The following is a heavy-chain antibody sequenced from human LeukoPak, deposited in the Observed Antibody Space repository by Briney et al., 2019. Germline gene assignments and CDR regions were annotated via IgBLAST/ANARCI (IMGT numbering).Heavy chain of an antibody. CDR3: TTDLGDYGDYVRC. J-gene: IGHJ4*02. CDR1: GFTFKNAW. V-gene: IGHV3-15*01. D-gene: IGHD4-17*01. Sequence: GGSLRLSCAASGFTFKNAWMSWVRQAPGKGVEWSGRIKSDGGTTDYAAPVKGRFTISRDESKNTWYLQMNSLKAEDTAVYYCTTDLGDYGDYVRCWGQGTLVTVSS. CDR2: IKSDGGTT.